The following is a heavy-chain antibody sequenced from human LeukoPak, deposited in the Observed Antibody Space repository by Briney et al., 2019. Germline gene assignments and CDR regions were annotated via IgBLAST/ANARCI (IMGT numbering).Heavy chain of an antibody. CDR1: GDSVSSNSAA. V-gene: IGHV6-1*01. J-gene: IGHJ4*02. CDR3: AREIYSNYDPPNFDY. Sequence: SQTLSLTCAISGDSVSSNSAAWHWIRQSPSRGLEWLGRTYYRSKWYNDYAVSMKSRITINPDTSKNHFSLKLSSVTAADTAVYYCAREIYSNYDPPNFDYWGQGTLVTVSS. D-gene: IGHD4-11*01. CDR2: TYYRSKWYN.